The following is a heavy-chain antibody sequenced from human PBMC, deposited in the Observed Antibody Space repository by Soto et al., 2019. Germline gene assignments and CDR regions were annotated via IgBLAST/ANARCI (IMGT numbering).Heavy chain of an antibody. Sequence: GASMKVSCQASGGTLSSYTISWVRQAPGQGLEWMGRIIPILGIANYAQKFQGRVTITADKSTSTAYMELSSLRSEDTAVYYCATHPRLWPDYWGQGTLVTVSS. D-gene: IGHD3-10*01. V-gene: IGHV1-69*02. J-gene: IGHJ4*02. CDR3: ATHPRLWPDY. CDR1: GGTLSSYT. CDR2: IIPILGIA.